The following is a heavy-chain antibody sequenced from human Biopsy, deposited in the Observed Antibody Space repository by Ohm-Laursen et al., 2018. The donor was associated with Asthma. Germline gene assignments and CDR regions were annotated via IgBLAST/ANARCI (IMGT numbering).Heavy chain of an antibody. J-gene: IGHJ5*02. CDR2: IYYSGST. CDR3: ARTTYGDDGFDP. Sequence: TLSLTCTVSGGSINIGDYYWSWIRQHPVKGLEWIGYIYYSGSTYYNPSLKSRVSISLDTSKNRFSLSLTSETAADTAVYYCARTTYGDDGFDPWGQGTLVTVSS. D-gene: IGHD4-17*01. CDR1: GGSINIGDYY. V-gene: IGHV4-31*03.